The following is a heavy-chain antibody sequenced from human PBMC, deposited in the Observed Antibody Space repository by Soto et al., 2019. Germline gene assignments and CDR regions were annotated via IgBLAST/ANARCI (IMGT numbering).Heavy chain of an antibody. J-gene: IGHJ4*02. CDR1: GFTFSDHY. Sequence: EVQLVESGGGLVQPGGSLRLSCAASGFTFSDHYMDWVRQAPGQGLEWVGRVRNKANSYSTEYAASVIGRFTISRDDSKDSLYLQMNSLKTEDTAVYYCARETASPGYFISYFDYWGQGTLVTVSS. CDR3: ARETASPGYFISYFDY. CDR2: VRNKANSYST. V-gene: IGHV3-72*01. D-gene: IGHD3-9*01.